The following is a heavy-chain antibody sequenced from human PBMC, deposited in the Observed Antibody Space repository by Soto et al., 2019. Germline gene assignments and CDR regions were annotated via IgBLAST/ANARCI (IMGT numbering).Heavy chain of an antibody. V-gene: IGHV4-4*02. Sequence: ETLSLTCAVSGGSFTSNNWWTWVRQPPGQGLEWIGEIYRTGSTNYNPSLKSRVTIPLDKSENQFSLKVTSLTAADTAVYYCASRDPGTSVDYWGQGTLVTVSS. CDR1: GGSFTSNNW. CDR2: IYRTGST. CDR3: ASRDPGTSVDY. J-gene: IGHJ4*02. D-gene: IGHD1-7*01.